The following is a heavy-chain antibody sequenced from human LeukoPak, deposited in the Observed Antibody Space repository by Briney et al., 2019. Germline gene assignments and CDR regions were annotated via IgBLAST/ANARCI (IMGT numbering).Heavy chain of an antibody. CDR1: GDSVSSNSAA. V-gene: IGHV6-1*01. Sequence: SQTLSLTCAISGDSVSSNSAAWNWIRKSPSRGLEWLGRTYYRSKWYNDYAVSVKSRITINPDTSNNQFSLKLSSVTAADTAVYYCARDYRGVATDYWGQGTLVTVSS. CDR3: ARDYRGVATDY. J-gene: IGHJ4*02. CDR2: TYYRSKWYN. D-gene: IGHD5-12*01.